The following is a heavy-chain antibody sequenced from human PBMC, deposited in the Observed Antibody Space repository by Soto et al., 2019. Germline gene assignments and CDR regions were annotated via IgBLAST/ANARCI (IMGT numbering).Heavy chain of an antibody. Sequence: EVQLVESGGGLVQPGRSLRLSCAASGFTFDDYAMHWVRQVPGKGLEWVSGISWNSGRIGYADSVKGRFTISRDSAKNSLFLQMSSLRFEDTALYYCVKDSAGSCCTFYLDYWGQGALVTVSS. CDR1: GFTFDDYA. CDR3: VKDSAGSCCTFYLDY. V-gene: IGHV3-9*01. J-gene: IGHJ4*02. D-gene: IGHD2-15*01. CDR2: ISWNSGRI.